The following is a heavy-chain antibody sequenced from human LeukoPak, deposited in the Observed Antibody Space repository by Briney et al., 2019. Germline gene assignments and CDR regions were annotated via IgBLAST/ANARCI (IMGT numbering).Heavy chain of an antibody. D-gene: IGHD3-16*01. CDR2: ISAYNGNT. CDR3: ARDVLGGAPRGGGGY. J-gene: IGHJ4*02. Sequence: ASVKVSCKASGYTFTSYGISWVRQAPGQGLEWMGWISAYNGNTNYAQKLQGRVTMTTDTSTSTAYMELRSLRSDDTAVYYCARDVLGGAPRGGGGYWGQGTLVTVSS. V-gene: IGHV1-18*01. CDR1: GYTFTSYG.